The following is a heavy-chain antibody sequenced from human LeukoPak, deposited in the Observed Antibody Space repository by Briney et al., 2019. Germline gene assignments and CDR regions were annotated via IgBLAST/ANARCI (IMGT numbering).Heavy chain of an antibody. CDR2: INHRGST. Sequence: SETLSLTCAVYNGSFSGYYWSWIRQPPGKGLEWIGEINHRGSTNNNPSLKSRVTISVTTSKNQFPLKLISVTAADTAVYYCARLDIAARPRHYYYYYMDVWGKGTTVTVSS. CDR3: ARLDIAARPRHYYYYYMDV. CDR1: NGSFSGYY. V-gene: IGHV4-34*01. D-gene: IGHD6-6*01. J-gene: IGHJ6*03.